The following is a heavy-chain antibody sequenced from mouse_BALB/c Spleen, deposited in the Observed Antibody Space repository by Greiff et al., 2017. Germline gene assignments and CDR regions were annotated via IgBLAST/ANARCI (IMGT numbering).Heavy chain of an antibody. Sequence: VQLQQSGAELVKPGASVKLSCTASGFNIKDTYMHWVKQRPEQGLEWIGRIDPANGNTKYDPKFQGKATITADTSSNTAYLQLSSLTSEDTAVYYCARSSYYGHFDYWGQGTTLTVSS. CDR1: GFNIKDTY. D-gene: IGHD1-2*01. CDR2: IDPANGNT. CDR3: ARSSYYGHFDY. J-gene: IGHJ2*01. V-gene: IGHV14-3*02.